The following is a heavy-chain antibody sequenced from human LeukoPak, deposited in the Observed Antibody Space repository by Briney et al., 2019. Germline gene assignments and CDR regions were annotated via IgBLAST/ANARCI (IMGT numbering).Heavy chain of an antibody. CDR1: GGSISSGGYY. CDR3: ARTPYYYESSGYYFGYFDY. J-gene: IGHJ4*02. CDR2: IYYSGST. D-gene: IGHD3-22*01. V-gene: IGHV4-31*03. Sequence: PSETLSLTCTVSGGSISSGGYYWSWIRQHPGEGLEWVGYIYYSGSTYYNPSLKSRVTTSVDTSKNQFSLKLSSVTAADTAVYYCARTPYYYESSGYYFGYFDYWGQGTLVTVSS.